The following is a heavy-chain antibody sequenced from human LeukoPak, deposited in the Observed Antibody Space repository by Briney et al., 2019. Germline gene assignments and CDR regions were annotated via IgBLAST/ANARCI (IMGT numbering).Heavy chain of an antibody. V-gene: IGHV5-51*01. Sequence: GESLKISCKGSGCSFTSYWIGWVRQMPGKGLEWMGIIYPGDSDTRYSPSFQGQVTISADKSISTAYLQWSSLKASDTAMYYCARHRYYYDSSGYSPIDYWGQGTLVTVSS. CDR2: IYPGDSDT. CDR1: GCSFTSYW. D-gene: IGHD3-22*01. J-gene: IGHJ4*02. CDR3: ARHRYYYDSSGYSPIDY.